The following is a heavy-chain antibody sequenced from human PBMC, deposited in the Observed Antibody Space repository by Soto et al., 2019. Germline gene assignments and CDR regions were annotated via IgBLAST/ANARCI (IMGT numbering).Heavy chain of an antibody. J-gene: IGHJ4*02. CDR3: ARGGYTYGYGLDY. CDR2: INPNSGDT. CDR1: GYTFTAYY. D-gene: IGHD5-18*01. V-gene: IGHV1-2*04. Sequence: QVQLVQSGAEVKKLGASVKVSCKASGYTFTAYYIHWVRQAPGQGLEWVGWINPNSGDTNYAQRFQGWVTMPGDTPVSTAYMDLAWLRYDGTAVYYCARGGYTYGYGLDYWGQGTLVTVSS.